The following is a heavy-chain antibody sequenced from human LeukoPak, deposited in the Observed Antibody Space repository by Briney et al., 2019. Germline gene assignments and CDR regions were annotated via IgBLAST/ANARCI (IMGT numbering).Heavy chain of an antibody. V-gene: IGHV1-69*04. J-gene: IGHJ4*02. CDR3: ARGRGSRTGYNGDYLDY. Sequence: SGKVSCKASGGTFSNYAINWVRQAPGQGLEWMGRITPILGLINYAQKFQGRVTITADKSTSTGYMDVTGLRSDDTAVYYCARGRGSRTGYNGDYLDYWGQGTLVTVSS. CDR1: GGTFSNYA. CDR2: ITPILGLI. D-gene: IGHD5-18*01.